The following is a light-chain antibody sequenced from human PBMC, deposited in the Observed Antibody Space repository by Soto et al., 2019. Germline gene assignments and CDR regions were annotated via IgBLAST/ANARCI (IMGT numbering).Light chain of an antibody. CDR2: GVS. CDR3: QQYEVLVT. CDR1: QSLTNNY. V-gene: IGKV3-20*01. J-gene: IGKJ1*01. Sequence: EIVLTQSPGTLSLSPGESATLSCRASQSLTNNYFAWYQQKPGRALRXLIDGVSTRATGIPDRFSGSGSGTDFTLTISRLEPEDVAVYYCQQYEVLVTFGQGTKVDIK.